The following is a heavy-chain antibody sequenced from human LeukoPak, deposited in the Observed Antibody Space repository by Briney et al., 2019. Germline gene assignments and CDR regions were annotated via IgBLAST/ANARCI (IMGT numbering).Heavy chain of an antibody. Sequence: SETLSLTCAVYGGSFSGYYWSWIRQPPGKGLEWIGEINHSGSTNYNPSLKSRVTISVDTSKNQFSLKLNSVTAADTAVYYCARVYSSGWYHWFDTWGQGTLVTVSS. V-gene: IGHV4-34*01. CDR1: GGSFSGYY. J-gene: IGHJ5*02. CDR2: INHSGST. CDR3: ARVYSSGWYHWFDT. D-gene: IGHD6-19*01.